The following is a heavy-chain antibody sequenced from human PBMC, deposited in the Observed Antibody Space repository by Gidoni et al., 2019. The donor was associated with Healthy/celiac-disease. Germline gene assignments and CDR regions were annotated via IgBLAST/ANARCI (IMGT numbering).Heavy chain of an antibody. CDR1: GFTFSCYA. CDR3: ARDVVIGGGDRGYFDY. D-gene: IGHD2-21*01. CDR2: ISYDGSDK. J-gene: IGHJ4*02. Sequence: QVQLVESGGGVVQPGRSLRLSCAASGFTFSCYAMHWVRQAPGKGLEWVAVISYDGSDKYYADSGKGRFTIPRDNSKNTLYLQMNSLRAEDTAVYYCARDVVIGGGDRGYFDYWGQGTLVTVSS. V-gene: IGHV3-30-3*01.